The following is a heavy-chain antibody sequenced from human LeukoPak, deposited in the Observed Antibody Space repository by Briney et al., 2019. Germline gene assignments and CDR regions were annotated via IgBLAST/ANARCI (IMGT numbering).Heavy chain of an antibody. D-gene: IGHD6-13*01. V-gene: IGHV3-9*01. CDR1: GFTFDDYA. J-gene: IGHJ6*02. CDR3: AKDIYDAAAAAHYYYGMDV. Sequence: GRSLRLSCAASGFTFDDYAMHWVRQAPGKGLEWVSGISWNSGSIGYADSVKGRFTISRDNAKNSLYLQMNSLRAEDTALYYCAKDIYDAAAAAHYYYGMDVWGQGTTVTVSS. CDR2: ISWNSGSI.